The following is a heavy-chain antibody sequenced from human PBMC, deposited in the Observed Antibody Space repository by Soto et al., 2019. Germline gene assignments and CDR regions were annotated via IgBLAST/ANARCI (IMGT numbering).Heavy chain of an antibody. CDR1: GYTFTSYA. CDR3: ARHPGGRGYYYGMDV. Sequence: ASVKVSCKASGYTFTSYAMHWVRQAPGQGLEWMGWMNPSYGKAKYAQKFQGRVTITADESTSTAYMELSSLRSEDTAVYYCARHPGGRGYYYGMDVWGQGTTVTVSS. V-gene: IGHV1-3*01. CDR2: MNPSYGKA. D-gene: IGHD2-15*01. J-gene: IGHJ6*02.